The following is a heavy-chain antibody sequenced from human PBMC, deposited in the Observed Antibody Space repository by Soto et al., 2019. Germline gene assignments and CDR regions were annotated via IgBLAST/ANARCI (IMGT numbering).Heavy chain of an antibody. D-gene: IGHD3-22*01. CDR2: IYYSGST. CDR3: ARGVSSGYHNFDY. CDR1: GGSISSGGYY. V-gene: IGHV4-31*03. Sequence: KTSETLSLTCTVSGGSISSGGYYWSWIRQHPGKGLEWIGYIYYSGSTYYNPSLKSRVTISVDTSKNQFSLKLSSVTAADTAVYYCARGVSSGYHNFDYWGQGTLVTVSS. J-gene: IGHJ4*02.